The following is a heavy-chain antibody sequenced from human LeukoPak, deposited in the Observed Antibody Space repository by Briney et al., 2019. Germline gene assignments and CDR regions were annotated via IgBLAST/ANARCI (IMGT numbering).Heavy chain of an antibody. CDR2: IYWNDDK. CDR1: GFSLSTSGVG. J-gene: IGHJ5*02. D-gene: IGHD3-16*02. Sequence: GPTLVKPTQTLTLTCTFSGFSLSTSGVGVGWIRQPPGKALEWLALIYWNDDKRYSPSLKSRLTITKDTSKNQVVLTMTNMDPVDAATYYCAHRRDYVWGSYRLSNWFDPWGQGTLVTVSS. CDR3: AHRRDYVWGSYRLSNWFDP. V-gene: IGHV2-5*01.